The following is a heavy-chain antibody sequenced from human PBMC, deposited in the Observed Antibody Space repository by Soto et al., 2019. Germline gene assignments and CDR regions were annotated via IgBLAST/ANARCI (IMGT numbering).Heavy chain of an antibody. J-gene: IGHJ6*02. CDR2: IIPIYGAA. D-gene: IGHD5-12*01. V-gene: IGHV1-69*01. CDR3: ARTALQYRAAYSMDV. CDR1: GGTFSSYA. Sequence: QVQLVQSGAEVKRPGSSVKVSCKASGGTFSSYAINWVRQAPGQGLEWVGGIIPIYGAASYAQKFVGRVTITEDESTNPATMELTALTPENTSVYFCARTALQYRAAYSMDVWGQWTTVTVSS.